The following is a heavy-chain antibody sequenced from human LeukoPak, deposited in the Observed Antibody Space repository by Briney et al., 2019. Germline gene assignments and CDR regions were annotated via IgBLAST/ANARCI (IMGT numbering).Heavy chain of an antibody. Sequence: GGSLRLSCAASGFTFSSYWMHWVRQAPGKGLEWVSGINWNSGSKGYADSVKGRFTISRDNAKKFLYLEMNSLREEDTALYYCAKDALISLSFDFWGQGTLVTVSS. CDR3: AKDALISLSFDF. CDR2: INWNSGSK. CDR1: GFTFSSYW. J-gene: IGHJ4*02. D-gene: IGHD3-22*01. V-gene: IGHV3-9*01.